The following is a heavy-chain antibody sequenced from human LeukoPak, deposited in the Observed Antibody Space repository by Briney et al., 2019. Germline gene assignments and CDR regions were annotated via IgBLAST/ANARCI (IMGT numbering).Heavy chain of an antibody. CDR3: ARLRLDLPPDIVVVPAAMDDY. D-gene: IGHD2-2*01. CDR1: GGTFSSYA. CDR2: IIPIFGTA. V-gene: IGHV1-69*01. J-gene: IGHJ4*02. Sequence: SVKVSCKTSGGTFSSYAISWVRQAPGQGLEWMGGIIPIFGTANYAQKFQGRVTITADESTSTAYMELSSLRSEDTAVYYCARLRLDLPPDIVVVPAAMDDYWGQGTLVTVSS.